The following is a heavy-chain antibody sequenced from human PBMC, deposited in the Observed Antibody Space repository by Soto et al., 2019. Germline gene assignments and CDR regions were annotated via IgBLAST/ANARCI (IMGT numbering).Heavy chain of an antibody. Sequence: SVKVSCKASGYTFTSYGISWVRQAPGQRLERMGWISAYNGNTNYAQKLQGRVTMTTDTSTSTAYMELRSLRSDDTAVYYCARAEAHYYDSSGYCYSDYGMDVWGQGTTVTVSS. CDR1: GYTFTSYG. CDR2: ISAYNGNT. D-gene: IGHD3-22*01. V-gene: IGHV1-18*01. CDR3: ARAEAHYYDSSGYCYSDYGMDV. J-gene: IGHJ6*02.